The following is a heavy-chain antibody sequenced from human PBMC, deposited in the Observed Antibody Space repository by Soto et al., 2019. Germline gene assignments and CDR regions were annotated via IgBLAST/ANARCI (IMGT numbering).Heavy chain of an antibody. Sequence: VQLVESGGGVVQPGRSLRLSCAASGFTFSSYAMHWVRQAPGKGLEWVALISHDGSNKYYADSVKGRFTISRDNPKNMLYLQMNSLRVDDTAVYYCARDRSMVVVVPGYWGQGSLVTVSS. V-gene: IGHV3-30-3*01. D-gene: IGHD2-2*01. CDR3: ARDRSMVVVVPGY. CDR2: ISHDGSNK. J-gene: IGHJ4*02. CDR1: GFTFSSYA.